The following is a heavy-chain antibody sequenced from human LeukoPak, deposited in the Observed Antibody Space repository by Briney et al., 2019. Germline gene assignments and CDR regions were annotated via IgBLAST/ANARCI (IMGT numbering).Heavy chain of an antibody. D-gene: IGHD1-26*01. CDR3: ASGSYPYYTYDY. CDR1: GGTFNSYA. Sequence: SVKVSCKASGGTFNSYAISWVRQAPGQGLEWMGGIIPVFGTAIYAQRFQGRVTITADESTSTAYMELSTLKSEDTAVYYCASGSYPYYTYDYWGQGTLVTVSS. J-gene: IGHJ4*02. V-gene: IGHV1-69*13. CDR2: IIPVFGTA.